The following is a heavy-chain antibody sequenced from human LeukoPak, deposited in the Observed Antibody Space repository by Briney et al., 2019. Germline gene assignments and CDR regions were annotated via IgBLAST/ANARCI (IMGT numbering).Heavy chain of an antibody. V-gene: IGHV3-23*01. CDR3: ARGNSSGWYFPLDY. CDR2: ISGSGGST. CDR1: GFTFSSYA. Sequence: PGGSLRLSCAASGFTFSSYAMSWVRRAPGKGLEWVSAISGSGGSTYYADSVKGRFTISRDNSKNTLYLQMNSLRAEDTAVYYCARGNSSGWYFPLDYWGQGTLVTVSS. D-gene: IGHD6-19*01. J-gene: IGHJ4*02.